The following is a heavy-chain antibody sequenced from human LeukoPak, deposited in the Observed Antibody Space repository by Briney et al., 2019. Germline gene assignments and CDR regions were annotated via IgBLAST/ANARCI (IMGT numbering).Heavy chain of an antibody. CDR3: ASHYWSY. Sequence: GGSLRLSCAASGFTFSTYWMTWVRQAPGKGLEWVANINRDGSEKHFVDSVKGRFTISRDNAKNSLYLQMNSLRAEDTAVYYCASHYWSYWGQGTLVTVSS. CDR1: GFTFSTYW. CDR2: INRDGSEK. J-gene: IGHJ1*01. V-gene: IGHV3-7*02. D-gene: IGHD1-26*01.